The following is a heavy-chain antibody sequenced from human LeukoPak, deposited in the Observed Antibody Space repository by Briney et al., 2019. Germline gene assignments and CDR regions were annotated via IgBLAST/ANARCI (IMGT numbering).Heavy chain of an antibody. V-gene: IGHV1-46*01. Sequence: ASVKVSCKASGYTFTNYYMHWVRQAPGQGLEWMGIINPSGGSTSYAQKFQGRVTMTRDMSTSTEYMELSSLRSEDTAVYYCARDNSVEDTAWWFDPWGQGTLVTVSS. J-gene: IGHJ5*02. CDR3: ARDNSVEDTAWWFDP. D-gene: IGHD4-23*01. CDR2: INPSGGST. CDR1: GYTFTNYY.